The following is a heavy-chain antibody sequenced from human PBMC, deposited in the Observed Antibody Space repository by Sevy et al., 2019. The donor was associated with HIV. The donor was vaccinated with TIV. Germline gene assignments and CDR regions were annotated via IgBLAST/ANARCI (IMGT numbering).Heavy chain of an antibody. D-gene: IGHD6-13*01. CDR1: GYTFTSNY. J-gene: IGHJ6*02. CDR2: INPSGVSA. Sequence: ASVKVSCKASGYTFTSNYMHWVRQAPGQGLEWMGIINPSGVSASYAQKFQGRVTVTRDTSTSTVYTELSSLRSEDTAVYYCARDRAAAGKKYYYYGMDVWGQGTTVTVSS. V-gene: IGHV1-46*01. CDR3: ARDRAAAGKKYYYYGMDV.